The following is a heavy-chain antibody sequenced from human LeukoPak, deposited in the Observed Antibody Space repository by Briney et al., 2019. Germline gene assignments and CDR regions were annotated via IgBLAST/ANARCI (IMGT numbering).Heavy chain of an antibody. Sequence: GRSLRLSCAASGFTFSSYGMHWVRQAPGKGLEWVAVISYDGSNKYYADSVKGRFTISRDNSKNTLYLQMNSLRAEDTAVYYCAKRATLTDFDYWGQGTLVTVSS. D-gene: IGHD2/OR15-2a*01. CDR2: ISYDGSNK. CDR1: GFTFSSYG. V-gene: IGHV3-30*18. CDR3: AKRATLTDFDY. J-gene: IGHJ4*02.